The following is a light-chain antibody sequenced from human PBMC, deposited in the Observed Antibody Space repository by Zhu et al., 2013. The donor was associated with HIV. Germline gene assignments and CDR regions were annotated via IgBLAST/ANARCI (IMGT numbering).Light chain of an antibody. CDR2: GAS. Sequence: DIQMTQSPSSLSASVGDRVTITCRASQSISTHLNWYQQKPGRAPKLLIFGASSLQSGVPSRFSGSGSGTDFTLTISSLQPEDFATYYCQQSYGSLRSFGQGTNLEIK. CDR3: QQSYGSLRS. V-gene: IGKV1-39*01. J-gene: IGKJ2*01. CDR1: QSISTH.